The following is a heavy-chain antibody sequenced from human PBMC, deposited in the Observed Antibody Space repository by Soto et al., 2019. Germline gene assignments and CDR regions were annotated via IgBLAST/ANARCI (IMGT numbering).Heavy chain of an antibody. CDR3: ARVGYDILTGYPHWFDP. J-gene: IGHJ5*02. CDR1: GYTFTGYY. V-gene: IGHV1-2*02. Sequence: ASVKVSCKASGYTFTGYYMHCVRQAPGQGLEWMGWINPNSGGTNYAQKFQGRVTMTRDTSISTAYMELSRLRSDDTAVYYCARVGYDILTGYPHWFDPWGQGTLVTVSS. CDR2: INPNSGGT. D-gene: IGHD3-9*01.